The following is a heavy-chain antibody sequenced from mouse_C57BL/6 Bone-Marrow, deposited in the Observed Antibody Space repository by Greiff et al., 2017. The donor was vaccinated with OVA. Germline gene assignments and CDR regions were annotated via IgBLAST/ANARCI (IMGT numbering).Heavy chain of an antibody. Sequence: VQLQQPGAELVMPGASVKLSCKASGYTFTSYWMHWVKQRPGQGLEWIGEIDPSASYTNYNQKFKGKSTLTVDKSSRTAYMQLSSLTSEDSAVYYCARDWDENWYFDVWGTGTTVTVSS. CDR1: GYTFTSYW. CDR2: IDPSASYT. D-gene: IGHD4-1*01. V-gene: IGHV1-69*01. CDR3: ARDWDENWYFDV. J-gene: IGHJ1*03.